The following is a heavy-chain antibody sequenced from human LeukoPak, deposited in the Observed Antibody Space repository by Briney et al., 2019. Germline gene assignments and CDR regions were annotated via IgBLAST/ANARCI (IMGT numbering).Heavy chain of an antibody. Sequence: ASVKVSCEASGYIFTSYVISWVRQAPGQGLEWMGWINSYNGNTNYAQSLQGRVTLTTDTSTSTAYMELRSLRSDDAAVYYCARCRYSGSYSYYYYGMDVWGQGTTVTVSS. J-gene: IGHJ6*02. D-gene: IGHD1-26*01. CDR3: ARCRYSGSYSYYYYGMDV. CDR2: INSYNGNT. CDR1: GYIFTSYV. V-gene: IGHV1-18*01.